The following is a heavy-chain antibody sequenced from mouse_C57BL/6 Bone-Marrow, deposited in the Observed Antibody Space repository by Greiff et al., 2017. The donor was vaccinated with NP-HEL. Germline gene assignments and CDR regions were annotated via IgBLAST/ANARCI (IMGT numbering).Heavy chain of an antibody. Sequence: QVQLQQSGAELVKPGASVKMSCKASGYTFTSYWITWVKQRPGQGLEWIGDIYPGSGSTNYNEKFQSKATLTVDTSSSTAYMQLSSLTSEDSAVYYWAAVVEGYYYAMDYWGQGTSVTVSS. CDR1: GYTFTSYW. J-gene: IGHJ4*01. CDR3: AAVVEGYYYAMDY. CDR2: IYPGSGST. D-gene: IGHD1-1*01. V-gene: IGHV1-55*01.